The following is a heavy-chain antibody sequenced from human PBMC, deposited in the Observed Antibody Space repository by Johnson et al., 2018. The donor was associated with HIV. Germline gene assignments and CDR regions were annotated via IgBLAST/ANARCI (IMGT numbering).Heavy chain of an antibody. V-gene: IGHV3-30*03. Sequence: QVQLVESGGGLVKPGGSLRLSCAASGFTFSSYGMHWVRQAPGKGLEWVAVISYDGNNKYYADSVKGRFHISRDNSKNTLYLQMGSLRAEDMAVYFCASISLGAFDIWGQGTLVTVSS. CDR1: GFTFSSYG. J-gene: IGHJ3*02. CDR2: ISYDGNNK. CDR3: ASISLGAFDI.